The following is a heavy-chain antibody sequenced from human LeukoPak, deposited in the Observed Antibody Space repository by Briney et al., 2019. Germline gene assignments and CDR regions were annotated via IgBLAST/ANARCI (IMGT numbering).Heavy chain of an antibody. D-gene: IGHD3-16*01. CDR1: GGSITTSSHY. CDR3: ARDLLGGVGY. V-gene: IGHV4-39*07. Sequence: SETLSLTCTVSGGSITTSSHYWGWIRQPPGKGLEWIGSIYYSGSTYYNPSLKSRVTISVDTSKNQFSLKLSSVTAADTAVYYCARDLLGGVGYWGQGTMVTVSS. J-gene: IGHJ3*01. CDR2: IYYSGST.